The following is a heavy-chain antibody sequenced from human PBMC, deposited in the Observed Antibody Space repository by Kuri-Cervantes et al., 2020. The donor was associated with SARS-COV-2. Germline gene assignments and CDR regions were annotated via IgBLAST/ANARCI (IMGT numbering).Heavy chain of an antibody. CDR3: AKEAIVGAYYFDY. CDR1: GFTFSSYG. D-gene: IGHD1-26*01. V-gene: IGHV3-30*18. Sequence: GESLKISCAASGFTFSSYGMHWVRQAPGKGLEWVAVISYDGSNKYYAGSVKGRFAISRDNSKNTLYLQMNSLRAEDTAVYYCAKEAIVGAYYFDYWGQGTLVTVSS. J-gene: IGHJ4*02. CDR2: ISYDGSNK.